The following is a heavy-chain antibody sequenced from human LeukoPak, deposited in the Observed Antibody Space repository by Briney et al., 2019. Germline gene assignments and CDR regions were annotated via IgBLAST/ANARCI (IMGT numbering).Heavy chain of an antibody. CDR3: ARGRVEMATIDFDY. CDR2: IYTSGST. Sequence: TSETLSLTCTVSGGSISYYYWSWIRQPAGKGLEWIGRIYTSGSTNYNPSLKSRVTISVDTSKNQFSLKLSSVTAADTAMYYCARGRVEMATIDFDYWGQGTLVTVSS. J-gene: IGHJ4*02. CDR1: GGSISYYY. D-gene: IGHD5-24*01. V-gene: IGHV4-4*07.